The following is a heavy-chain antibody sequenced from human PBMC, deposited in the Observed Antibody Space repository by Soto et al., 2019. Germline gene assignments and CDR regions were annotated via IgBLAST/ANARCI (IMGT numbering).Heavy chain of an antibody. J-gene: IGHJ5*02. CDR2: ISSSGSTI. CDR3: AREITMVRGVHPPSAPTSQYNWFDP. CDR1: GFTFSSYE. V-gene: IGHV3-48*03. D-gene: IGHD3-10*01. Sequence: GGSLRLSCAASGFTFSSYEMNWVRQAPGKGLEWVSYISSSGSTIYYADSVKGRFTISRDNAKNSLYLQMNSLRAEDTAVYYCAREITMVRGVHPPSAPTSQYNWFDPWGQGTLVTVSS.